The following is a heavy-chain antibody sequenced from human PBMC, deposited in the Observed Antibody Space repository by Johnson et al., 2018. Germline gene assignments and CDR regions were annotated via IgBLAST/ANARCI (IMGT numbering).Heavy chain of an antibody. CDR2: FYIDGSK. Sequence: VQLVQSGGGLAQPGGSLRLSCAVSGPSVTSNDMTWVRQAPGKGLEWVLVFYIDGSKSYTYSVRGRVTISRDTSTNTLSLQMNSLKVGDTAVYYRARLHIYYMDVWGMGTTVTVSS. CDR1: GPSVTSND. D-gene: IGHD5-24*01. CDR3: ARLHIYYMDV. J-gene: IGHJ6*03. V-gene: IGHV3-66*02.